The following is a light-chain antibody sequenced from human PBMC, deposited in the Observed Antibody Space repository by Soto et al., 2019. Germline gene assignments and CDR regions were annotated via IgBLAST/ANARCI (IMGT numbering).Light chain of an antibody. J-gene: IGLJ2*01. CDR1: SGDVGGYNY. V-gene: IGLV2-14*01. CDR2: DVT. Sequence: QSALTQPASVSGSPGQSITISCAGTSGDVGGYNYVSWYQQHPGKAPKLLIYDVTNRPSGVSNRFSGSKSGNTASLTISGLQAADEADYYCSSYTITSTHVVFGGGTKVTVL. CDR3: SSYTITSTHVV.